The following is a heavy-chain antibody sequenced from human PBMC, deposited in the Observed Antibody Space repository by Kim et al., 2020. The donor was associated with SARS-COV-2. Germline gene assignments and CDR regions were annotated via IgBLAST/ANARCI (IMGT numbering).Heavy chain of an antibody. CDR3: ARDSGSPDY. V-gene: IGHV4-34*01. D-gene: IGHD1-26*01. CDR2: INHSGST. CDR1: GGSFSGYY. J-gene: IGHJ4*02. Sequence: SETLSLTCAVYGGSFSGYYWSWIRQPPGKGLEWIGEINHSGSTNYNPSLKSRVTISVDTSKNQFSLKLSSVTAADTAVYYCARDSGSPDYWGQGTLVTVS.